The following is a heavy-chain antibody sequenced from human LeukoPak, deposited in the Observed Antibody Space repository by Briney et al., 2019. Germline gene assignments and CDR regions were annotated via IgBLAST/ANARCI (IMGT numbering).Heavy chain of an antibody. CDR3: ARVVYSGYDFRGAMDV. CDR1: GGSIRSGGYC. J-gene: IGHJ6*03. Sequence: SETLSLTCVVSGGSIRSGGYCWSWIRQPPGKGLEWIGYIYYSGSTYYNPSLKSRVTISVDTSKNQFSLKLSSVTAADTAVYYCARVVYSGYDFRGAMDVWGKGTTVTVSS. V-gene: IGHV4-30-4*07. D-gene: IGHD5-12*01. CDR2: IYYSGST.